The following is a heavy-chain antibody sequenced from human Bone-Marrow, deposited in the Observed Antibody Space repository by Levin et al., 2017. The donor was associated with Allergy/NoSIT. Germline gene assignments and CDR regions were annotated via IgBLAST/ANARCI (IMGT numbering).Heavy chain of an antibody. CDR3: AKSIYRGYENDAFDL. Sequence: GASVKVSCKTSGYMFTKYWIAWVRQMPGKGLEWMGTIYPDDSDTRYRSTFEGLVDISVDKSTNTAYLQWTSLRMSDTGMYFCAKSIYRGYENDAFDLWGQGTMVIVSS. D-gene: IGHD5-12*01. J-gene: IGHJ3*01. V-gene: IGHV5-51*01. CDR2: IYPDDSDT. CDR1: GYMFTKYW.